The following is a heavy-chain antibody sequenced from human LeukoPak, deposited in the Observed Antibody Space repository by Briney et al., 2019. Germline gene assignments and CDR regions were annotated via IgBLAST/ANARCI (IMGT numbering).Heavy chain of an antibody. CDR2: ISASGATT. D-gene: IGHD3-22*01. J-gene: IGHJ4*02. CDR3: AKDVSLYYYENSGHPEGY. CDR1: GFNFSIYA. V-gene: IGHV3-23*01. Sequence: GGSLRLSCAASGFNFSIYAMSWVRQAPGRGLQWVSGISASGATTYYADSLKGRFTVSRDNSKNTLFLHMNSLRAEDTAVYYCAKDVSLYYYENSGHPEGYWGQGTLVTVSS.